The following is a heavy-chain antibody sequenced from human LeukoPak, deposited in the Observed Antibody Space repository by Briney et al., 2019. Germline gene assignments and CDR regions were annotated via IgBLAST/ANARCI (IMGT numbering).Heavy chain of an antibody. CDR2: VSWNSGNI. D-gene: IGHD3-10*01. CDR3: GRGYFGSGSSSGPIDY. J-gene: IGHJ4*02. V-gene: IGHV3-9*01. CDR1: GFTFEEYA. Sequence: GGSLRLSCEASGFTFEEYAMHWVRHPPGKGLEWVAGVSWNSGNINYADSVKGRFTSSRDNAKNSLYLQMNSLRPEDTALYYCGRGYFGSGSSSGPIDYWGQGTLVTVSS.